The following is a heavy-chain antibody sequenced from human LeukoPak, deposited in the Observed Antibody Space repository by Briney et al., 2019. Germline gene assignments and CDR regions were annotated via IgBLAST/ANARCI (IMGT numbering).Heavy chain of an antibody. D-gene: IGHD6-6*01. Sequence: PGGSLRLSCAASGFIFSDYSINWVRQAPGKGLEWVSAISGSGDSTYYADSVKGRFTISRDNSKNTLYLQMNSLRAEDTAVYYCAKMAQPYSSSMNDYWGQGTLVTVSS. CDR2: ISGSGDST. CDR3: AKMAQPYSSSMNDY. CDR1: GFIFSDYS. V-gene: IGHV3-23*01. J-gene: IGHJ4*02.